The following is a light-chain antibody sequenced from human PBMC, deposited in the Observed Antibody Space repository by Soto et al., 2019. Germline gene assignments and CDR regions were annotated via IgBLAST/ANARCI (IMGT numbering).Light chain of an antibody. CDR2: DAS. CDR3: QQSYSAPPWT. J-gene: IGKJ1*01. V-gene: IGKV1-5*01. CDR1: QSSSRW. Sequence: DIHTTQSPSTLSASVGDRVTITCRASQSSSRWLAWYQQKPGTAPKLLISDASSLEAGGPARFSGSGSGTDFTLTINNLQPADFATYYCQQSYSAPPWTFGQGTKVDIK.